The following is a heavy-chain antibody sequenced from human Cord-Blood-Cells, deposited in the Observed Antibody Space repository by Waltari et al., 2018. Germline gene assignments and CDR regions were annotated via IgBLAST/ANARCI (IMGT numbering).Heavy chain of an antibody. Sequence: EVQLVQSGAEVKKPGESLTISCKGSGYSFTSYWLGWVRQMPGKGLEWMCLIYPGDTETSDSPSCQGQVTISADKSISSSYLQWSSLMASDTAMYYCAKTSSPYSSPDYWGQGTLVTVAS. CDR2: IYPGDTET. V-gene: IGHV5-51*01. D-gene: IGHD6-13*01. CDR1: GYSFTSYW. CDR3: AKTSSPYSSPDY. J-gene: IGHJ4*02.